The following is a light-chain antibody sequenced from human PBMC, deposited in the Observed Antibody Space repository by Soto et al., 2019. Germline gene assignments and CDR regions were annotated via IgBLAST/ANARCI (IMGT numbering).Light chain of an antibody. J-gene: IGKJ4*01. CDR1: QSLLHSNGYNC. Sequence: EIVMTQSPLSLPVTPGEPASISCRSSQSLLHSNGYNCLDWYVQKPGQSPQLLSYFCSNRASGVHDKFSVSGSGTNFTLKISRVEAGDVGLYYCMQALQNPLTFGGGTKVEIK. CDR3: MQALQNPLT. V-gene: IGKV2-28*01. CDR2: FCS.